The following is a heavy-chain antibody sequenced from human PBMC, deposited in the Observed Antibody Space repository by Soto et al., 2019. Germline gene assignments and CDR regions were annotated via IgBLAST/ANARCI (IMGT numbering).Heavy chain of an antibody. Sequence: PGGSLRLSCAASGFTFSNAWMNWVRQAPGKGLEWVGRIKSKTDGGTTDYAAPVKGRFTISRDDSKNTLYLQMNSLKTEDTAVYCCTTALVVVPAPYDNYYYYYGMDVWGQGTTVTVSS. D-gene: IGHD2-2*01. J-gene: IGHJ6*02. CDR1: GFTFSNAW. CDR3: TTALVVVPAPYDNYYYYYGMDV. V-gene: IGHV3-15*07. CDR2: IKSKTDGGTT.